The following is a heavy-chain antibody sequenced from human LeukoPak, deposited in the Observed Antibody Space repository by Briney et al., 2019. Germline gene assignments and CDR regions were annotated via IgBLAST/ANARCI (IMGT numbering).Heavy chain of an antibody. CDR2: ISAYNGNT. CDR3: ARGGDYYDSSGYSRLFDY. V-gene: IGHV1-18*01. Sequence: GASVKASCKASGYTFTSYGISWVRQAPGQGLEWMGWISAYNGNTNYAQKLQGRVTMTTDTSTSTAYMELRSLRSDDTAVYYCARGGDYYDSSGYSRLFDYWGQGTLVTVSS. D-gene: IGHD3-22*01. CDR1: GYTFTSYG. J-gene: IGHJ4*02.